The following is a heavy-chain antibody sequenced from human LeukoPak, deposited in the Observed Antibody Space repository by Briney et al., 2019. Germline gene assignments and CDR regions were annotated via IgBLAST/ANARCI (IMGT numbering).Heavy chain of an antibody. CDR2: IASKTDGGTT. Sequence: PGGSLRLSCAASGFTFSDYYINWIRQAPGKGLEWVGRIASKTDGGTTDYAAPVKGRFTISRDDSKNTLFLQMNSLETEDTAVYYCTTGIRGDCGQGTLVTVSS. CDR1: GFTFSDYY. V-gene: IGHV3-15*04. J-gene: IGHJ4*02. CDR3: TTGIRGD.